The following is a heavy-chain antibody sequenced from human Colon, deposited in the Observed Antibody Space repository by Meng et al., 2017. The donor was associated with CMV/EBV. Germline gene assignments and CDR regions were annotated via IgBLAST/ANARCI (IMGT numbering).Heavy chain of an antibody. CDR3: AREVNRVADSDAFDI. CDR2: IYFNGNV. V-gene: IGHV4-30-4*08. D-gene: IGHD6-19*01. CDR1: AGSISMYNYL. Sequence: GLGPGRLNPSPTPPLPCTFRAGSISMYNYLWGWIRQSPGKGLEWIGYIYFNGNVYYNPSLQSRVTISVDTSKNQFSLKVSSVTATDTAVYYCAREVNRVADSDAFDIWGQGTMVTVSS. J-gene: IGHJ3*02.